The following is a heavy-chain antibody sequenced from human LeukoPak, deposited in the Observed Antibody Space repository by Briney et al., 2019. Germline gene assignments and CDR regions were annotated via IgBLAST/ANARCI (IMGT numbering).Heavy chain of an antibody. V-gene: IGHV3-48*04. CDR3: ARDRAVAGTHNYYDYYGMDV. D-gene: IGHD6-19*01. Sequence: GGSLRLSCAASGFTFSSYSMNWVRQAPGKGLEWVSYISSSSSTIYYADSVKGRFTISRDNAKNSLYLQMNSLRAEDTAVYYCARDRAVAGTHNYYDYYGMDVWGQGTTVTVSS. CDR2: ISSSSSTI. J-gene: IGHJ6*02. CDR1: GFTFSSYS.